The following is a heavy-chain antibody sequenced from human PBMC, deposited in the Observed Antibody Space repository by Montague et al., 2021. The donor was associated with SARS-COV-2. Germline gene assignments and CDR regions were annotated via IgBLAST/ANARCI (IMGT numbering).Heavy chain of an antibody. Sequence: SETLSLTCTVSVGSISSNNCYWVWIRQPPGKALEWIGSIYYSGCTYYTPSLKSRVTMSVDTSENQFSLKLSSVTAADTVVYYCARAGFYYDRSCPSNFDYWGQGTLVTVSS. CDR2: IYYSGCT. J-gene: IGHJ4*02. CDR1: VGSISSNNCY. CDR3: ARAGFYYDRSCPSNFDY. V-gene: IGHV4-39*07. D-gene: IGHD3-22*01.